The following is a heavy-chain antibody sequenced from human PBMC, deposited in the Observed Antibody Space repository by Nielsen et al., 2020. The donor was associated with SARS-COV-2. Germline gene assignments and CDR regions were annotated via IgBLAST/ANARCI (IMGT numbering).Heavy chain of an antibody. D-gene: IGHD3-22*01. Sequence: GESLKISCAASGFAFSTYNLNWVRQAPGRGLEWVSFISSSGNYIYYADSVEGRFIISRDNAKNSLYLQMYSLSDEDTAVYYCARANNDYDSSGRYAEGWLDPWGQGTLVTVSS. J-gene: IGHJ5*02. CDR3: ARANNDYDSSGRYAEGWLDP. V-gene: IGHV3-21*01. CDR2: ISSSGNYI. CDR1: GFAFSTYN.